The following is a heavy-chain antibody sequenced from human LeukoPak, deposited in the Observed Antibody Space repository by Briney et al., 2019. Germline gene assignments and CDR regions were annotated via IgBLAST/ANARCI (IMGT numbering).Heavy chain of an antibody. Sequence: PSETLSLTCTVSGGSISSSSYYWGWIRQPPGKGLEWIGSIYYSGSTHYNPSLKSRLTMSIDTSKNQFSLQLDSVTPEETAVYYCASGSGYYKLDYWGQGTLVTVSS. CDR2: IYYSGST. D-gene: IGHD3-22*01. CDR1: GGSISSSSYY. J-gene: IGHJ4*02. V-gene: IGHV4-39*07. CDR3: ASGSGYYKLDY.